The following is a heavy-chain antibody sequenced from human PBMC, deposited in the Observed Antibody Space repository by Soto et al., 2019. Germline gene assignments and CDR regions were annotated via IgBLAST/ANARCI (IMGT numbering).Heavy chain of an antibody. CDR3: VRRHVSATGIDWFDP. J-gene: IGHJ5*02. CDR2: INAANGDT. CDR1: GYTFTSYG. V-gene: IGHV1-3*01. Sequence: QVQLVQSGTEVKKPGASVKVSCKASGYTFTSYGIHWVRQAPGQRLEWMGWINAANGDTKYSPKFQGRVTITRDTSASTAYMEVSSLRSEDTAVYYCVRRHVSATGIDWFDPWGQGTLVTVSS. D-gene: IGHD6-13*01.